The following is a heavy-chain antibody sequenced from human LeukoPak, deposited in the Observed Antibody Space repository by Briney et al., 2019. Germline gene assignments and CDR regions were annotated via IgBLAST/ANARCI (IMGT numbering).Heavy chain of an antibody. CDR1: GGTFSSYA. V-gene: IGHV1-69*13. CDR2: IIPIFGTA. J-gene: IGHJ3*02. D-gene: IGHD2-15*01. Sequence: ASVKVSCKPSGGTFSSYAISWVRQAPGQGLEWMGGIIPIFGTANYAQKFQGRVTITADESTSTAYMELSSLRSEDTAVYYCALGYCSGGSCYAAFDIWGQGTMVTVSS. CDR3: ALGYCSGGSCYAAFDI.